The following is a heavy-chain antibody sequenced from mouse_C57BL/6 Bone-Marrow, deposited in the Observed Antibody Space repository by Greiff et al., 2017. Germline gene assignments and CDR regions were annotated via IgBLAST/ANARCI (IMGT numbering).Heavy chain of an antibody. D-gene: IGHD1-1*01. CDR2: IWGVGST. J-gene: IGHJ4*01. CDR3: ATGSYYYGSDAMDY. Sequence: VQLQESGPGLVAPSQSLSITCTVSGFSLTSYGVDWVRQSPGKGLEWLGVIWGVGSTNYNSALKSRLSISKDNSKSQVFLKMNSLQTDDTAMYYCATGSYYYGSDAMDYWGQGTSVTVSS. CDR1: GFSLTSYG. V-gene: IGHV2-6*01.